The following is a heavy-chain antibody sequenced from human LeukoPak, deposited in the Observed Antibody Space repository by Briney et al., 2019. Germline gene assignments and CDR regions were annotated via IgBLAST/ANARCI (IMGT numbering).Heavy chain of an antibody. CDR3: AKDLPTAFFDY. CDR2: INLDGTEN. D-gene: IGHD2-2*01. V-gene: IGHV3-7*01. Sequence: GGSLRLSCAASGYTVSGKYMGWVRQAPGKGPEWVATINLDGTENYYVDSVKGRFTISRDSAKNVLYLQMNSLRAEDAAVYYCAKDLPTAFFDYWGQGTLVTVSS. J-gene: IGHJ4*02. CDR1: GYTVSGKY.